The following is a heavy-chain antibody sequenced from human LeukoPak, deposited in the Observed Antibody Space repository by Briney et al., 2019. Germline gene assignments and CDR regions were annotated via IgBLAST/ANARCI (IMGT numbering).Heavy chain of an antibody. J-gene: IGHJ4*02. CDR1: GFTFSSYG. CDR2: IWYDGSNK. D-gene: IGHD5-18*01. Sequence: GGSLRLSCAASGFTFSSYGMHWVRQAPGKGLEWVAVIWYDGSNKYYADSVKGRFTISRDNPKNPLYLQMNSLRAEDTAVYYCARDGSGGSYGQPFDYWGQGTLVNVSS. CDR3: ARDGSGGSYGQPFDY. V-gene: IGHV3-33*01.